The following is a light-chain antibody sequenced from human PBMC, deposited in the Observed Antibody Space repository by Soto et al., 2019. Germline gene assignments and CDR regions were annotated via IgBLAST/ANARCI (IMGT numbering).Light chain of an antibody. CDR3: QQYDNLPIT. V-gene: IGKV1-33*01. Sequence: DIHMTHSPCSLSASVGYIGAITFQASQDISNYLNWYQQKPGKAPKLLIYDASNLETGVPSRFSGSGSGTDFTSTISSLQPEDIATYYCQQYDNLPITFGQGTRLEIK. J-gene: IGKJ5*01. CDR1: QDISNY. CDR2: DAS.